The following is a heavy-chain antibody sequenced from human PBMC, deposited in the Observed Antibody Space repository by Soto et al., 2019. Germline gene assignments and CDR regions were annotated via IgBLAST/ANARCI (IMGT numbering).Heavy chain of an antibody. J-gene: IGHJ4*02. V-gene: IGHV1-3*01. CDR1: GYTFTSYA. CDR3: AKYSWGIYPPWAY. CDR2: INAGNGNT. D-gene: IGHD3-16*01. Sequence: ASVKVSCKASGYTFTSYAMHWVRQAPGQRLEWMGWINAGNGNTKYSQKFQGRVTITRDTSASTAYMELTSVTAADTAVYYCAKYSWGIYPPWAYGGRGTLAPFSP.